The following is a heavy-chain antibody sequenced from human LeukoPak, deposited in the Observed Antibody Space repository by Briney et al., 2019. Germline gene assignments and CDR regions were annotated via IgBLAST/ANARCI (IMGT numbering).Heavy chain of an antibody. CDR3: ARPPHYYDTSGYSV. CDR2: IYISGST. J-gene: IGHJ4*02. CDR1: GGSISSYY. V-gene: IGHV4-4*07. Sequence: SETLSLTCTVSGGSISSYYWSRIRQPAGKGLEWIGRIYISGSTNYNPSLKSRVTMSVDTSKNQFSLKLSSVTAADTAVYYCARPPHYYDTSGYSVWGQGTLVTVSS. D-gene: IGHD3-22*01.